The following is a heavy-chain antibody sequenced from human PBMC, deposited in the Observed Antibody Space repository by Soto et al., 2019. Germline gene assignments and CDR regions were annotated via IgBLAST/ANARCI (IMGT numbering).Heavy chain of an antibody. V-gene: IGHV1-8*01. CDR3: ARVLTAAGIDY. CDR2: MNPNSGNT. J-gene: IGHJ4*02. D-gene: IGHD6-13*01. CDR1: GYTFTSYD. Sequence: GASVKVSCKASGYTFTSYDINWVRQATGQGLEWMGWMNPNSGNTGYAQKFQGRVTMTRNTSISTAYMELSTLRSEDTAVYYCARVLTAAGIDYWGQGTLVSVSS.